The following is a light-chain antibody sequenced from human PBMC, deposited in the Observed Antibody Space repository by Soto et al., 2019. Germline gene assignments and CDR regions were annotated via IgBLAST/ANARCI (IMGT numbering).Light chain of an antibody. Sequence: QSVLTQPPSASSTPGQRVTISCSGSTSNIGAFYAYWYQHLPGTAPQLLIFRGDERASGVSDRFSGSKSGTSASLAINGLRSDDEADYYCAAWDDNLNADVFGSGTKLTVL. CDR3: AAWDDNLNADV. CDR2: RGD. J-gene: IGLJ1*01. CDR1: TSNIGAFY. V-gene: IGLV1-47*02.